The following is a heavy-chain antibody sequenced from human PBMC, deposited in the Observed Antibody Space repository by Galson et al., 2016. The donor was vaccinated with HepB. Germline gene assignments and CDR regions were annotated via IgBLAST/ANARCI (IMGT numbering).Heavy chain of an antibody. CDR2: IRSKTPSSAT. V-gene: IGHV3-73*01. J-gene: IGHJ4*02. CDR3: SSRDFTHYGVDY. D-gene: IGHD3-16*01. Sequence: SLRLSCAGSGFIFSGSVMPWVRQASGKGLEWVGRIRSKTPSSATAYATSVEGRFTISRDDSKNTTYLLMNSLKTEDTAVYYCSSRDFTHYGVDYWGLGTLVIVSS. CDR1: GFIFSGSV.